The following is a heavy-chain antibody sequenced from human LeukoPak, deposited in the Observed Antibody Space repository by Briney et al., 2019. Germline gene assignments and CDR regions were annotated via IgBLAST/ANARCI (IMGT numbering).Heavy chain of an antibody. J-gene: IGHJ5*02. D-gene: IGHD1-14*01. Sequence: PSETLSLTCTVSSGSISSNSYYWGWIRQPPGKGLEWIGSIYYSGSTYYNPSLKSRVTISVDTSKNQFSLKLSSVTAADTAVYYCARETVNGNWFDPWGQGTLVTVSS. CDR1: SGSISSNSYY. CDR3: ARETVNGNWFDP. CDR2: IYYSGST. V-gene: IGHV4-39*07.